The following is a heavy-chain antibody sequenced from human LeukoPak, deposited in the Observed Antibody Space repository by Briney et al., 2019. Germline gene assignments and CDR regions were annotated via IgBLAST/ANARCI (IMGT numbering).Heavy chain of an antibody. Sequence: GASVKVSCKASGYTFTSYYMHWVRQAPGQGLEWMGIINPSGGSTSYAQKFQGRVTMTRDTSTSTVYMELSSLRSGDTAVYYCATGVEAIPGIAAAGTSYWGQGTLVTVSS. CDR1: GYTFTSYY. V-gene: IGHV1-46*01. J-gene: IGHJ4*02. CDR3: ATGVEAIPGIAAAGTSY. D-gene: IGHD6-13*01. CDR2: INPSGGST.